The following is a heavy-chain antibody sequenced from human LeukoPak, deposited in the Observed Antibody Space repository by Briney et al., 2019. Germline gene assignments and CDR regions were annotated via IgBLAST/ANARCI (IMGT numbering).Heavy chain of an antibody. CDR2: TNSDGSST. CDR3: SRGKNGDSLFDY. Sequence: PGGSLRLSCAASRFTFSSYWVHWVRQAPGKGLVWVSRTNSDGSSTTYADSVKGRFTISRDNAKNTLFLQMNSLRAEDTAVYYCSRGKNGDSLFDYWGQGTLVTVSS. J-gene: IGHJ4*02. V-gene: IGHV3-74*01. D-gene: IGHD2-21*01. CDR1: RFTFSSYW.